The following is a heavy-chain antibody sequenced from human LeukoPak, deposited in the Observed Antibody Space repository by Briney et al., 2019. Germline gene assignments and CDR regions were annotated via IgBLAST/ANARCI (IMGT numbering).Heavy chain of an antibody. Sequence: KPSETLSLPCAVYGDTLSHYYWIWIRQSPGKGREGIGQFDEIGRTNYTPSLTSRATISVDRSKNQFSLKLKSVTAADTAVYYCARPTYCSVTTCTGAMDVWGQGTTVTVSS. CDR1: GDTLSHYY. D-gene: IGHD2-15*01. V-gene: IGHV4-34*01. CDR2: FDEIGRT. J-gene: IGHJ6*01. CDR3: ARPTYCSVTTCTGAMDV.